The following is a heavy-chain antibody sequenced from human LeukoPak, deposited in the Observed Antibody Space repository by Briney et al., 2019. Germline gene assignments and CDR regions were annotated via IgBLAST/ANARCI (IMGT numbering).Heavy chain of an antibody. CDR1: GGSISSSGYY. J-gene: IGHJ6*03. V-gene: IGHV4-39*01. Sequence: PSETLSLTCTVSGGSISSSGYYWGWIRQPPGKGLEWIGSIYYSGSTYYNPSLKSRVTISVDTSKNQFSLKLSSVTAADTAVYYCARLYSGSYYYYYYMDVWGKGTTVTVSS. D-gene: IGHD1-26*01. CDR2: IYYSGST. CDR3: ARLYSGSYYYYYYMDV.